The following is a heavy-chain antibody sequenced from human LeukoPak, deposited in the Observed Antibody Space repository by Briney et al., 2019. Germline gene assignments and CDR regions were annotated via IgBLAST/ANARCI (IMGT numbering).Heavy chain of an antibody. Sequence: GGSLRLSCAASAFAFSTYAMHWVRQAPGKGLEWVAVISFDGNTKYYADSVKGRFTISRDNSKNTLYLQMNGLRTEDTAIYFCKRRGGGYEFDYWGQGTLVTVSS. CDR2: ISFDGNTK. CDR3: KRRGGGYEFDY. D-gene: IGHD5-12*01. V-gene: IGHV3-30-3*01. CDR1: AFAFSTYA. J-gene: IGHJ4*02.